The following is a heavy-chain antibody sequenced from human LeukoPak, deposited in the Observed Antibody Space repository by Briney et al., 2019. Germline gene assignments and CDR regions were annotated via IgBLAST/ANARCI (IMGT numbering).Heavy chain of an antibody. D-gene: IGHD6-13*01. Sequence: SQTLSLTCAISGDSVSSNSAAWNWIRQSPSRGLEWLGRTYYRSKWYNDYAVSVKSRITINPDTSKNQFSLNLKSVTPDDTAVYYCARNLIPEQLVMNFWGQGTLVTVSS. CDR3: ARNLIPEQLVMNF. CDR1: GDSVSSNSAA. CDR2: TYYRSKWYN. J-gene: IGHJ4*02. V-gene: IGHV6-1*01.